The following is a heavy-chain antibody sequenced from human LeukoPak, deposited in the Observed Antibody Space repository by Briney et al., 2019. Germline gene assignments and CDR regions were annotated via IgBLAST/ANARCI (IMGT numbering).Heavy chain of an antibody. J-gene: IGHJ6*03. V-gene: IGHV4-4*07. Sequence: SETLSLTCTVSGGSISSYYWSWIRQPVGKGLEWIGRIYTSGSTNYNPSLKSRVTMSVDTSKNQFSLKLSSVTAADTAVYYCARDADPYYYYYYVDVWGKGTTVTVSS. CDR1: GGSISSYY. CDR3: ARDADPYYYYYYVDV. CDR2: IYTSGST.